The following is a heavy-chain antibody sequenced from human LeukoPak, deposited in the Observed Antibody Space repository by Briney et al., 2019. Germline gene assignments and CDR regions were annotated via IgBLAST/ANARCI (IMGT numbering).Heavy chain of an antibody. D-gene: IGHD3-3*01. CDR1: GFTFSSYA. CDR3: AKIRASITIFGGTLSGAFDI. CDR2: ISGSGGST. V-gene: IGHV3-23*01. J-gene: IGHJ3*02. Sequence: PGGSLRLSCAASGFTFSSYAMSWVRQAPGKGLECVSAISGSGGSTYYADSVKGRFTISRDNSKNTLYLQMNSLRAEDTAVYYCAKIRASITIFGGTLSGAFDIWGQGTMVTVSS.